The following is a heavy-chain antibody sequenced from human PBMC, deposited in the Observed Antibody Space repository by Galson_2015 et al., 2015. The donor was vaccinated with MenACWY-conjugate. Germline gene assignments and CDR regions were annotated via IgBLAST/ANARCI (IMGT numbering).Heavy chain of an antibody. D-gene: IGHD2-15*01. V-gene: IGHV1-24*01. CDR2: FETENAET. Sequence: SVKVADKASGYTLGNLSVHWVRQAPGKGLEWMGGFETENAETVYAEKFLVRVTVTEDTSTDTVYMDWSSLRSDDTAIYYCASVRTGYCHGGTCYGLDVWGQGTTV. CDR3: ASVRTGYCHGGTCYGLDV. J-gene: IGHJ6*02. CDR1: GYTLGNLS.